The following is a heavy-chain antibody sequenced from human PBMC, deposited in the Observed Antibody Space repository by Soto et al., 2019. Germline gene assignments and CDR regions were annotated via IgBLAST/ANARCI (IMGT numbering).Heavy chain of an antibody. J-gene: IGHJ5*02. D-gene: IGHD5-18*01. V-gene: IGHV4-39*01. CDR1: GGSISSSSYY. CDR2: FYYSGST. CDR3: ARRAIGYSYGSLQGYNWFDP. Sequence: QLQLQESGPGLVKPSETLSLTCTVSGGSISSSSYYWGWIRQPPGKGLEWIGSFYYSGSTYYNPSLKSRVTISVDTSKNQFSLRLSSVTAADTAVYYCARRAIGYSYGSLQGYNWFDPWGQGTLVTVSS.